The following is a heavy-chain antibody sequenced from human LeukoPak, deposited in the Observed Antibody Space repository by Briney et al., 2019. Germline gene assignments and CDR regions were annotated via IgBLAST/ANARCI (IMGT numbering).Heavy chain of an antibody. Sequence: PGGSLRLSCAASGFTVSSNYMSWVRQAPGKGLEWVSVIYRGGSTHYAGSVEGRFTISRDKSKNTVYLQLNSLRAEDTAVYYCARSPDYGAPYWYFDLWGRGTLVTVSS. CDR3: ARSPDYGAPYWYFDL. V-gene: IGHV3-53*01. CDR1: GFTVSSNY. CDR2: IYRGGST. J-gene: IGHJ2*01. D-gene: IGHD4-17*01.